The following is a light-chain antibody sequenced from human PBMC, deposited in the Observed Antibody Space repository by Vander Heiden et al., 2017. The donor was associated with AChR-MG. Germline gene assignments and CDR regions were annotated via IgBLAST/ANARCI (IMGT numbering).Light chain of an antibody. CDR2: KTS. CDR1: QSISSW. V-gene: IGKV1-5*03. CDR3: QSKG. Sequence: DIQMTQSPSTLSAFVGDRVTITCRASQSISSWLAWYQQKPGKAPKLLIYKTSNLESGVTSRFSGSGSGTEFTLTISSLQPDDFATDDCQSKGFGQGTKVEIK. J-gene: IGKJ1*01.